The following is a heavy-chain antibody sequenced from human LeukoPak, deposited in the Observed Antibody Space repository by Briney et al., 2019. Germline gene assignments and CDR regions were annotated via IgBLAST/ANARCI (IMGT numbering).Heavy chain of an antibody. CDR1: GFTFSNSA. Sequence: PGGSLRLSCAASGFTFSNSAMAWVRQAPGKGLEWVSAIRDSGGKTHYADSVKGRSTISRDNSKNTLYLQMNSLRVEDTAIYYCAKDWSCDYWGQGTLITVSS. CDR3: AKDWSCDY. D-gene: IGHD1-26*01. V-gene: IGHV3-23*01. CDR2: IRDSGGKT. J-gene: IGHJ4*02.